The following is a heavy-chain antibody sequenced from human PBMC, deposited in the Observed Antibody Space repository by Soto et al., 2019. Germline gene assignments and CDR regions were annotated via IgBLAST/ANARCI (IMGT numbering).Heavy chain of an antibody. CDR1: GGSISSSNW. CDR2: IYHSGST. Sequence: QVQLQESGPGLVKPSGTLSLTCAVSGGSISSSNWWSRVRQPPGKGLEWIGEIYHSGSTNYNPSLKSRVTTSVDKSKNQFSLKLSSVTAADTAVYYCARGMQQQGLDYYYGMDVWGQGTTVTVSS. D-gene: IGHD6-13*01. J-gene: IGHJ6*02. V-gene: IGHV4-4*02. CDR3: ARGMQQQGLDYYYGMDV.